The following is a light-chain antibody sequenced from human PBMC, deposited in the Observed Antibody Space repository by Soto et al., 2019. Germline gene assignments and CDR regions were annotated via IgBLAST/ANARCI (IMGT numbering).Light chain of an antibody. CDR3: QQYNNWWT. CDR1: QTVSHNY. J-gene: IGKJ1*01. Sequence: EIVLTQSPGTLSLSPGERATLSCRASQTVSHNYLAWYQQKPGQAPRLLIYGASSRATGIPDRFSGSGSGTDFTLTISSLQSEDFAVYYCQQYNNWWTFGQGTKVDIK. V-gene: IGKV3-20*01. CDR2: GAS.